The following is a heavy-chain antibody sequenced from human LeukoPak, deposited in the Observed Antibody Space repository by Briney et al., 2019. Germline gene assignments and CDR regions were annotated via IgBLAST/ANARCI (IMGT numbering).Heavy chain of an antibody. D-gene: IGHD3-3*01. J-gene: IGHJ6*04. CDR2: ISWNGVKI. CDR1: GFAFEDHA. CDR3: ARGRSYGMDV. Sequence: GRSLRLSCAASGFAFEDHAMHWVRQAPGKGLEWVSGISWNGVKIGYADSVKGRFTISRDNAKNSLYLQMNSLRAEDTAVYYCARGRSYGMDVWGKGTTVTVSS. V-gene: IGHV3-9*01.